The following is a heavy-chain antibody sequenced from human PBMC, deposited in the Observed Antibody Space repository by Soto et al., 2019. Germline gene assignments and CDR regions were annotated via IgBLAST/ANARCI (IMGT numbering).Heavy chain of an antibody. Sequence: GXSQRLSSAASGFIFSSDAMSWVRQAPVKGLEWVSAISGSGGSTYYADSVKGRFTISRDNSKNTLYLQMNSLRAEDTAVYYCAKDQEASSSWYFGAFDIWGQGTMVTVSS. V-gene: IGHV3-23*01. D-gene: IGHD6-13*01. CDR2: ISGSGGST. CDR1: GFIFSSDA. CDR3: AKDQEASSSWYFGAFDI. J-gene: IGHJ3*02.